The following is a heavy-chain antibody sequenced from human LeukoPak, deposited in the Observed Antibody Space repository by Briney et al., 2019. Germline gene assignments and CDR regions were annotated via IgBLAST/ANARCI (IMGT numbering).Heavy chain of an antibody. CDR2: ISGSGMTT. V-gene: IGHV3-23*01. D-gene: IGHD6-19*01. J-gene: IGHJ4*02. Sequence: GGSLRLSCAASGFTFSNYAFSWVRQAPGQGLEWVSGISGSGMTTFYADSVRGRFTISRDNSKNTILLQMNSLSAEDTAVYFCAKGGSGWYPGFDYWGQGTLVTVSS. CDR3: AKGGSGWYPGFDY. CDR1: GFTFSNYA.